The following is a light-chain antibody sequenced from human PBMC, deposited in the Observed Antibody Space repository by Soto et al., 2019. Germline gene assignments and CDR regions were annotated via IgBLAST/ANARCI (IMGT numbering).Light chain of an antibody. CDR3: QQYGRSPFT. V-gene: IGKV3-20*01. CDR1: QSVSSSY. J-gene: IGKJ3*01. CDR2: GAS. Sequence: EIVLTQSAGTLSLSPGERATPSCRASQSVSSSYLAWYQQNHGQAPRLLIYGASSRATGIPGRFSGSWSGTDFNLTISRLETEDFAVYYCQQYGRSPFTFGPGTKVDIK.